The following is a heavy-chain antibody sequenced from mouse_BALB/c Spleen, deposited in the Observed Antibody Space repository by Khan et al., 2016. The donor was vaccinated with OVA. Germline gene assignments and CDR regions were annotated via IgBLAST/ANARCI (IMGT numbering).Heavy chain of an antibody. V-gene: IGHV5-6-5*01. Sequence: EVELVESGGGLVKPGGSLKFSCAASGFTFSNYAMSWVRQSPEKRLEWVASISSGDSTYYPDSVKGRFTISRDNARYILHLQMSSLRSEDTAMYYCARDYWFAYWGQGTLVTVSA. J-gene: IGHJ3*01. CDR1: GFTFSNYA. CDR3: ARDYWFAY. CDR2: ISSGDST.